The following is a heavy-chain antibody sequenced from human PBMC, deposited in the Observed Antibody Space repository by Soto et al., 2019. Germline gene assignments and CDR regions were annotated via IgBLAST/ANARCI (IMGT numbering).Heavy chain of an antibody. CDR3: AGHYSSPHYFDY. V-gene: IGHV1-69*13. CDR1: GGTFSSYA. Sequence: ASVKVSCKASGGTFSSYAISWVRQAPGQGLEWMGGIIPIFGTANYAQKFQGRVTITADESTSTAYMELSSLRSEDTAVYYCAGHYSSPHYFDYWGQGTLVTVSS. J-gene: IGHJ4*02. CDR2: IIPIFGTA. D-gene: IGHD6-13*01.